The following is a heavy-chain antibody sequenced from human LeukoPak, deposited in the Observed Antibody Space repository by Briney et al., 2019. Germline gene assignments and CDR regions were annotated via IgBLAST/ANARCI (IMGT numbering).Heavy chain of an antibody. Sequence: PGGSLRLSCAASGFTFSNYGIHWVRQAPGKGLEWVAVIWYDGTKKYYADSVEGRFTIPRDNSKNTLYLQMTSLRAEDTAMYYCAREADSSGWYPYYYYGMDVWGQGTTVTVSS. CDR1: GFTFSNYG. CDR3: AREADSSGWYPYYYYGMDV. CDR2: IWYDGTKK. V-gene: IGHV3-33*01. D-gene: IGHD6-19*01. J-gene: IGHJ6*02.